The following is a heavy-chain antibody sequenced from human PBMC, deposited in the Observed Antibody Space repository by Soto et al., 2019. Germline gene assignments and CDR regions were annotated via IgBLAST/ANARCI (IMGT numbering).Heavy chain of an antibody. CDR2: IKSKTDGGTT. D-gene: IGHD3-10*01. Sequence: GGSLRLSCAASGFTFSNAWMNWVRQAPGKGLEWVGRIKSKTDGGTTDYAAPVKGRFTISRDDSKNTLYLQMNSLKTEDTAVYYCTTDPLRSPLWFGEISPLYYFDYWGQGTLVTVSS. V-gene: IGHV3-15*07. CDR1: GFTFSNAW. J-gene: IGHJ4*02. CDR3: TTDPLRSPLWFGEISPLYYFDY.